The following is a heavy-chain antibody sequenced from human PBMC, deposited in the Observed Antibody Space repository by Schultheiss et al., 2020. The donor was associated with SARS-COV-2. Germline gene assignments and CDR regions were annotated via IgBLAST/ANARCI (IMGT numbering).Heavy chain of an antibody. J-gene: IGHJ6*02. CDR2: ISSSGSTI. D-gene: IGHD3-22*01. V-gene: IGHV3-48*03. CDR1: GFTFSSYE. CDR3: ARSYDSSGYLGLGMDV. Sequence: GGSLRLSCAASGFTFSSYEMNWVRQAPGKGLEWVSYISSSGSTIYYADSVKGRFTISRDNAKNSLYLQMNSLRAEDTAVYYCARSYDSSGYLGLGMDVWGQGTTVTVS.